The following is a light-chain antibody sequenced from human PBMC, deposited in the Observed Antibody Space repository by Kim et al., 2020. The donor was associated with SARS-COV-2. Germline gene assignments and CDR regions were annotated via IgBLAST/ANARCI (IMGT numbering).Light chain of an antibody. Sequence: QLVLTQPPSASASLGASVTLTCTLSSGYSIYKADWYQQRPGKGPRFVMRVGTGGIVGSKGGGIPDRFSVLGAGRSSYLTIKNIQEEDESDYHCGSDHGSGSSFVWVFGGGTKLTAL. CDR1: SGYSIYK. V-gene: IGLV9-49*01. J-gene: IGLJ3*02. CDR3: GSDHGSGSSFVWV. CDR2: VGTGGIVG.